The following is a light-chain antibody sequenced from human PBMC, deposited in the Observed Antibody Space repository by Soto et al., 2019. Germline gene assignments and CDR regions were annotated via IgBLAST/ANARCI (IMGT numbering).Light chain of an antibody. CDR3: CSYAGSYTLV. Sequence: QSALTQPRSVSGSPGQSVTISCTGTSSDVGGYNYVSWYQQHPGKAPKLMIYDVSKRPSGVPDRLSGSKSGNTASLTISGLQAEDEADYYCCSYAGSYTLVFGGGTKLTVL. V-gene: IGLV2-11*01. CDR2: DVS. CDR1: SSDVGGYNY. J-gene: IGLJ3*02.